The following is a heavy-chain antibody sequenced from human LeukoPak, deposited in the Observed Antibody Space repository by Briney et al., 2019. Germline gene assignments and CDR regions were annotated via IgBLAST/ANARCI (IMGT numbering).Heavy chain of an antibody. V-gene: IGHV1-2*02. D-gene: IGHD2-21*02. J-gene: IGHJ6*02. Sequence: ASVKVSCKASGYTFTGYYMHWVRQAPGQGLEWMGWIIPNSGGTNYAQKFQGRVTMTRDTSISTAYMELSRLRSDDTAVYYCARGGCGGDCYSYYYYYGMDVWGQGTTVTVSS. CDR2: IIPNSGGT. CDR3: ARGGCGGDCYSYYYYYGMDV. CDR1: GYTFTGYY.